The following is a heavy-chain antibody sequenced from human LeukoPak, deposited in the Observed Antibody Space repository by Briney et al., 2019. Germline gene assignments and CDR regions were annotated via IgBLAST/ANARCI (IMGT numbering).Heavy chain of an antibody. CDR3: ASGSGSYRTPYYYMDV. J-gene: IGHJ6*03. CDR1: GFTFSSYS. D-gene: IGHD3-10*01. CDR2: ISSSSSYI. Sequence: PGGSLRLSCAASGFTFSSYSMNWVRQAPRKGLEWVSSISSSSSYIYYADSVKGRFTISRDNAKNSLYLQMNSLRAEDTAVYYCASGSGSYRTPYYYMDVWGTGTTVTVSS. V-gene: IGHV3-21*01.